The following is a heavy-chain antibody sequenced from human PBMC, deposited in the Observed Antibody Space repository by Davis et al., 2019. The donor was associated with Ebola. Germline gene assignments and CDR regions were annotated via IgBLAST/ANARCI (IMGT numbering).Heavy chain of an antibody. J-gene: IGHJ5*02. CDR1: GGSISSSSYY. V-gene: IGHV4-39*07. CDR3: ARGVGAATRFDP. CDR2: INHSGST. Sequence: SETLSLTCTVSGGSISSSSYYWGWIRQPPGKGLEWIGEINHSGSTNYNPSLKSRVTISVDTSKNQFSLKLSSVTAADTAVYYCARGVGAATRFDPWGQGTLVTVSS. D-gene: IGHD4-17*01.